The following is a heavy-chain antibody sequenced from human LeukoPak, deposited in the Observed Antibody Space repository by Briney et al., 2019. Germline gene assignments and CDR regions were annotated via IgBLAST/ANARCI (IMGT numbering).Heavy chain of an antibody. CDR3: ARVGRDGYNLGAFDI. V-gene: IGHV3-30-3*01. CDR2: ISYDGSNK. Sequence: PGGSLRLSRAASGFTFSSYAMHWVRQAPGKGLEWVAVISYDGSNKYYADSVKGRFTISRDNSKNTLYLQMNSLRAEDTAVYYCARVGRDGYNLGAFDIWGQGTMVTVSS. D-gene: IGHD5-24*01. J-gene: IGHJ3*02. CDR1: GFTFSSYA.